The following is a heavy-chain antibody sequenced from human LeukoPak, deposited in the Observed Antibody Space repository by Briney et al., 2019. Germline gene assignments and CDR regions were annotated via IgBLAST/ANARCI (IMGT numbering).Heavy chain of an antibody. CDR1: GFTFSSYW. CDR3: ARDIRYFDL. CDR2: INQEGRDK. J-gene: IGHJ2*01. V-gene: IGHV3-7*01. Sequence: GGSLRLSCAASGFTFSSYWMTWVRQAPGKGLEWVGNINQEGRDKNYVDSVKGRFTISRDNAKSSLYLQMNNLRAEDTAVYYCARDIRYFDLWGRGTLVTVSS.